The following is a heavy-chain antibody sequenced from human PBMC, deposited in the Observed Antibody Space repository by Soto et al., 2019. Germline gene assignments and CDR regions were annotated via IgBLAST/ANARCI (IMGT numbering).Heavy chain of an antibody. Sequence: ASVKVSCKASGYTFTGYYMHWVRQAPGQGLEWMGWINPNSGGTNYAQKFQGWVTMTRDTSISTAYMELSRLRSDDTAVYYCAREIAARPDYCYGMDVWGQGTTVTVSS. J-gene: IGHJ6*02. CDR1: GYTFTGYY. CDR3: AREIAARPDYCYGMDV. D-gene: IGHD6-6*01. V-gene: IGHV1-2*04. CDR2: INPNSGGT.